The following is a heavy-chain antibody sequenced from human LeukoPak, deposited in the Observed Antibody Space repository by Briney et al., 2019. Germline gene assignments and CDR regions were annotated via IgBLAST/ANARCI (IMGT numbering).Heavy chain of an antibody. CDR1: GFTVSSNY. V-gene: IGHV3-66*01. CDR2: IYSGGST. J-gene: IGHJ5*02. Sequence: TGGSLRLSCAASGFTVSSNYMSWVRQAPGKGLEWVSVIYSGGSTYYTDSVKGRFTISRDNSKNTLYLQMNSLRAEDTAVYYCARAAPTGVDPWGQGTLVTVSS. CDR3: ARAAPTGVDP.